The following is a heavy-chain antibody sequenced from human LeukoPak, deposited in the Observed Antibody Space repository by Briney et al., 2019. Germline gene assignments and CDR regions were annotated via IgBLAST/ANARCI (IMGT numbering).Heavy chain of an antibody. Sequence: GGSLRLSCAASGFTFTDYTLNWVRQAPGKGLEWVSSMSGIGGFVHYADSVKGRFTISRDNARSSLFLQMTSLRAEDTAVYFCARDDYSDSPTYYNGMDVWGQGTAVTVSS. J-gene: IGHJ6*02. CDR1: GFTFTDYT. V-gene: IGHV3-21*01. CDR3: ARDDYSDSPTYYNGMDV. D-gene: IGHD4/OR15-4a*01. CDR2: MSGIGGFV.